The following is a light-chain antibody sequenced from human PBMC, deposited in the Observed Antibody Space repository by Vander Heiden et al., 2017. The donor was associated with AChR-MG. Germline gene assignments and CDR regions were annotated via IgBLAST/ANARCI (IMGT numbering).Light chain of an antibody. J-gene: IGKJ5*01. V-gene: IGKV2-28*01. Sequence: ILMTQSPLSLSVNPGEPASISCRSGQSLLHANGYNYLDWYLQKPGQSPKVLIYLGSTRASGVPDRFSGSGSGTDFTLKISRVEVEDVGVYYCRQGLQTPITFGQGTRLEIK. CDR3: RQGLQTPIT. CDR1: QSLLHANGYNY. CDR2: LGS.